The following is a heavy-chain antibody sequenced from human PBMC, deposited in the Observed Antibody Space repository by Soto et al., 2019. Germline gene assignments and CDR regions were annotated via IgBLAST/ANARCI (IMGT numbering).Heavy chain of an antibody. CDR2: IYYSGCT. CDR1: GRCVGSGSYY. V-gene: IGHV4-61*01. D-gene: IGHD6-13*01. CDR3: AWEYSSTSSFDY. J-gene: IGHJ4*02. Sequence: LSLNCTVSGRCVGSGSYYWSWIRQPPGKGVWWIGYIYYSGCTNYNPSLKRRVTISVVTSKNQFSLKLSSVTAADTAGYYCAWEYSSTSSFDYWGQGTLVTVSS.